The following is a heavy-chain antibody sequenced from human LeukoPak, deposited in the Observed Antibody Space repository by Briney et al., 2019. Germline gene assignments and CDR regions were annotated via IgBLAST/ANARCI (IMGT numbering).Heavy chain of an antibody. Sequence: SETLSLTCTVSGGSISDYYWNWIRQPPGKGPEWIGYIYYSGSTTYNPSLKSRVTMSVDTAKNQFSLIVRSVTAADTAVYYCARGDFCSKSNCYLRPMDVWGKGTTVSVSS. D-gene: IGHD3-3*01. CDR3: ARGDFCSKSNCYLRPMDV. J-gene: IGHJ6*03. CDR2: IYYSGST. V-gene: IGHV4-59*01. CDR1: GGSISDYY.